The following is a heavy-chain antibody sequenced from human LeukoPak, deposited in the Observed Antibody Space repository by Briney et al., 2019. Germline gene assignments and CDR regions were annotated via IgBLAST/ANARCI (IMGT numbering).Heavy chain of an antibody. Sequence: GESLKISCKGSGYSFTSYWIGWVRQMPGKGLEWMGIIYPGDSDTRYSPSFQGQVTISADKSISTACLQWSSLKASDTAMYYCARRVEYSGYRYGGNYYYYMDVWGKGTTVTVSS. J-gene: IGHJ6*03. D-gene: IGHD5-12*01. V-gene: IGHV5-51*01. CDR1: GYSFTSYW. CDR2: IYPGDSDT. CDR3: ARRVEYSGYRYGGNYYYYMDV.